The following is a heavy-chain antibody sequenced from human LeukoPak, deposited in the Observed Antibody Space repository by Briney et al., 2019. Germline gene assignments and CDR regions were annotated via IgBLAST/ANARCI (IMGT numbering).Heavy chain of an antibody. Sequence: SDTLSLTCAVSGGSISSSNWWRWVRPPPGKRLEWIGESYHSGSTNYNPSLKSRVTISVDKSKNQSPLKLSSVTGADTAVHYCGRLLNTESGYYLSFDYWGEGTLVTVSS. CDR3: GRLLNTESGYYLSFDY. D-gene: IGHD3-3*01. J-gene: IGHJ4*02. CDR2: SYHSGST. CDR1: GGSISSSNW. V-gene: IGHV4-4*02.